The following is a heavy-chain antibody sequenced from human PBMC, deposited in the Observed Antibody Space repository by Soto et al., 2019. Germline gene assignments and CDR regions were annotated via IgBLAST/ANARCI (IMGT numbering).Heavy chain of an antibody. CDR1: GFSLSTTGVG. D-gene: IGHD3-10*01. J-gene: IGHJ5*02. Sequence: QITLKESGPTLVRPTQTLTLTCTFSGFSLSTTGVGVGWIRQPPGKALEWLALIYWDDDKRYSPALKSRRTITKDTSKNVAILTMTNMDPVDTARYFCARRRPHYGLGGERVNCFDPWGQGTLVTVSS. CDR3: ARRRPHYGLGGERVNCFDP. CDR2: IYWDDDK. V-gene: IGHV2-5*02.